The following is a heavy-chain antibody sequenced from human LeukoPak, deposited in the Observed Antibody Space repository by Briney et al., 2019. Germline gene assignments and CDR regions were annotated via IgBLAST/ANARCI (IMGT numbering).Heavy chain of an antibody. CDR2: ISGSGDST. CDR3: ARSSYYDILTGRRSGFDP. Sequence: GSLRLSCAASGFTFSSYAMSWVRQAPGKGLEWFSAISGSGDSTYYGDSVKGRFTISRDNSKNTLYLQMNSQRAEDTAVYYCARSSYYDILTGRRSGFDPWGQGTLVTVSS. CDR1: GFTFSSYA. V-gene: IGHV3-23*01. D-gene: IGHD3-9*01. J-gene: IGHJ5*02.